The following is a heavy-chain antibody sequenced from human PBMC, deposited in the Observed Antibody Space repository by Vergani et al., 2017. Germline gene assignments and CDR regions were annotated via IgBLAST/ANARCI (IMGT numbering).Heavy chain of an antibody. CDR1: GGSISSGSYY. V-gene: IGHV4-61*02. D-gene: IGHD5-18*01. CDR3: ARVNSYGSFDY. Sequence: QVQLPESGPGLVKPSQTLSLTCTVSGGSISSGSYYWSWIRQPAGKGLEWIGRIYTSGSTNYNPSLKSRVTISVDTSKNQFSLKLSSVTAADTAVYYCARVNSYGSFDYWGQGTLVTVSS. CDR2: IYTSGST. J-gene: IGHJ4*02.